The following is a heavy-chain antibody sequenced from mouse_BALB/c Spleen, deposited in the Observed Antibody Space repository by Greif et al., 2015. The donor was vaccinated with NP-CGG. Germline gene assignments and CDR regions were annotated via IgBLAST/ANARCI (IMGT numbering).Heavy chain of an antibody. CDR3: ARVGYYGSSPHAMDY. V-gene: IGHV1-12*01. D-gene: IGHD1-1*01. CDR1: GYTFTSYN. CDR2: IYPGNGDT. J-gene: IGHJ4*01. Sequence: QVQLQQSGAELVKPGASVKMSCKASGYTFTSYNMHWVKQTPGQGLEWIGAIYPGNGDTSYNQKFKGKATLTADKSSSTAYMQLSSLTSEDSAVYYCARVGYYGSSPHAMDYWGQGTSVTVSS.